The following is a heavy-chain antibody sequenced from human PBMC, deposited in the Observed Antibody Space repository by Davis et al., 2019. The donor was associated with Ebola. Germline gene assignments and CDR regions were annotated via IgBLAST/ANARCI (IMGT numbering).Heavy chain of an antibody. J-gene: IGHJ6*03. CDR2: INPNSGGT. Sequence: ASVPVSYMASGYTFPGYYMHWVRQAPGQGLEWMGWINPNSGGTNYAQKFQGRVTMTRDTSISTAYMELSRLRSDDTAVYYCARAGNDYGDNYYYYYMDVWGKGTTVTVSS. V-gene: IGHV1-2*02. D-gene: IGHD4-17*01. CDR1: GYTFPGYY. CDR3: ARAGNDYGDNYYYYYMDV.